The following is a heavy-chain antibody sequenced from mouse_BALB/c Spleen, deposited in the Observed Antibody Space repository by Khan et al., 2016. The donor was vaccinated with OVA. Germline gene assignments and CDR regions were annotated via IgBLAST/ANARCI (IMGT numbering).Heavy chain of an antibody. V-gene: IGHV1-20*01. CDR2: INPHIGET. J-gene: IGHJ2*01. Sequence: EVQLQQSGPELVKPGASVKISCKASGYSFTGYFMNWVMQSHGKSLEWIGRINPHIGETFYNQKFKGKATLTVDESSSTAHMELRSLTSEDAAGYYCARTYGSEFDNWGQGTTLTVSS. CDR1: GYSFTGYF. CDR3: ARTYGSEFDN. D-gene: IGHD1-1*01.